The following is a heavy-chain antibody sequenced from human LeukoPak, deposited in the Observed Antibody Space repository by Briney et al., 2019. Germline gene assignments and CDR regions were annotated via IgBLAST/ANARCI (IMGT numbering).Heavy chain of an antibody. CDR1: GGSISSYY. J-gene: IGHJ6*02. Sequence: PSETLSLTCTVSGGSISSYYWSWIRQPPGKGLEWIGYIYYSGSTNYNPSLKSRVTISVDTSKNQFSLKLSSVTAADTAVYYCARGPEWYSSSVFARYYYYYGMDVWGQGTTVTVSS. CDR3: ARGPEWYSSSVFARYYYYYGMDV. V-gene: IGHV4-59*01. D-gene: IGHD6-6*01. CDR2: IYYSGST.